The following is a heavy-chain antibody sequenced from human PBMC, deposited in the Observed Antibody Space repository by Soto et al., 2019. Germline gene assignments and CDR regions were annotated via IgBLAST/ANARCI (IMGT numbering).Heavy chain of an antibody. CDR2: MNPNSGNT. Sequence: ASVKVSCKTSGYRFSDYGINWVRQATGQGLEWMGWMNPNSGNTGYAQKFQGRVTMTRNTSISTAYMELSSLRSEDTAVYYCARERSAAGTGWFDPWGQGTLVTVSS. CDR1: GYRFSDYG. V-gene: IGHV1-8*02. CDR3: ARERSAAGTGWFDP. J-gene: IGHJ5*02. D-gene: IGHD6-13*01.